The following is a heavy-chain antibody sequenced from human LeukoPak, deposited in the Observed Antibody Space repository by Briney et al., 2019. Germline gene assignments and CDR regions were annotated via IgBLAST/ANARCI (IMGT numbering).Heavy chain of an antibody. CDR2: ISGGSSTI. V-gene: IGHV3-48*01. Sequence: GGSLRLSCAASGFTFSTYSMNWVRQAPGKGLEWVSYISGGSSTIYYADSMTGRFTISRDNAKNSLYLQMNSLRAEDTAVYYCARGGSLFRFDYWGQGTLVTVSS. CDR3: ARGGSLFRFDY. CDR1: GFTFSTYS. J-gene: IGHJ4*02. D-gene: IGHD3-16*01.